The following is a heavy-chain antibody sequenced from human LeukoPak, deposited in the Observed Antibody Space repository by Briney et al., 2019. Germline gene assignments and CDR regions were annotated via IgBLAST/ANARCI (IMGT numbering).Heavy chain of an antibody. D-gene: IGHD6-19*01. J-gene: IGHJ4*02. V-gene: IGHV5-51*01. CDR1: GYSFTSHW. Sequence: GESLKISCKGSGYSFTSHWIAWVRHVPGKGLEWMAIIYPGDSATRYSPSFQGQVTISADKSISTAYLQWSSLKASDTAMYYCARPDSTACFDYWGQGTLVTVSS. CDR2: IYPGDSAT. CDR3: ARPDSTACFDY.